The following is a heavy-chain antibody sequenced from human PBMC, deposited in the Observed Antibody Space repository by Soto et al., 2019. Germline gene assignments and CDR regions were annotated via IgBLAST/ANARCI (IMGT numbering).Heavy chain of an antibody. Sequence: GGSLRLSCAASGFTFSNFAMSWDRQAPGKGLEWVSGISGGGHSTYYADSVKGRFTISRDNSKNTLSLQMNSLRAEDTAKYFCAKTHEYGSTWYVYWGQGTLVTVSS. D-gene: IGHD6-13*01. CDR2: ISGGGHST. CDR3: AKTHEYGSTWYVY. CDR1: GFTFSNFA. J-gene: IGHJ4*02. V-gene: IGHV3-23*01.